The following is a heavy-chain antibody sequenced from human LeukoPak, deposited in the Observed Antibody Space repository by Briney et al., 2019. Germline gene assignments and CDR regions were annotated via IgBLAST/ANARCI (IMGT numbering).Heavy chain of an antibody. J-gene: IGHJ3*02. D-gene: IGHD1-26*01. V-gene: IGHV4-39*07. CDR3: ARVGSYLTYAFDI. CDR2: INHSGST. CDR1: GGSISSSSYY. Sequence: SETLSLTCTVSGGSISSSSYYWSWIRQPPGKGLEWIGEINHSGSTNYNPSLKSRVTISVDTSKNQFSLKLSSVTAADTAVYYCARVGSYLTYAFDIWGQGTMVTVSS.